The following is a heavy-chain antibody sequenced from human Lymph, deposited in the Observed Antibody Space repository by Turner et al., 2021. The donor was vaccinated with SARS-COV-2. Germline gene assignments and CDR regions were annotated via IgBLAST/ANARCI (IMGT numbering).Heavy chain of an antibody. J-gene: IGHJ6*02. D-gene: IGHD2-15*01. CDR3: GRGLYSRGGMDV. CDR1: GYTFTSYN. CDR2: MNPNRGNT. Sequence: VQMAESGAEGKKRGARVTVSCKAPGYTFTSYNIHWVGQATGQGLEWMGWMNPNRGNTGYAKKVQGTVTMTRNTSIGTAYIELNSLRSAGAAEYCGGRGLYSRGGMDVWGQGTTVTVSS. V-gene: IGHV1-8*02.